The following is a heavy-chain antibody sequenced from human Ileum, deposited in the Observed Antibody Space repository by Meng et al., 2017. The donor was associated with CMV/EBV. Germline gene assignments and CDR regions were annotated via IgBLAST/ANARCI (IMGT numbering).Heavy chain of an antibody. Sequence: GESLKISCAASGFTFRDYWMHWVRQSPGKGLVWVSRINNDGNTADYADSVKGRFTISRDNTKNTLYLQMNSLRAEDTAVYYCAGFLEWLTTALGQGTLVTVSS. J-gene: IGHJ5*02. CDR3: AGFLEWLTTA. CDR2: INNDGNTA. D-gene: IGHD3-3*01. CDR1: GFTFRDYW. V-gene: IGHV3-74*01.